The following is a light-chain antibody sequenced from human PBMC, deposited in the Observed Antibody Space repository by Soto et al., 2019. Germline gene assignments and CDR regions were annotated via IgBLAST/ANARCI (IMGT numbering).Light chain of an antibody. Sequence: DIQMTQSPSSLSASVGDRVTITCQASQGISNYLAWYQQKPGKVPKLLIYAASTLQSGVPSRFSGSGSGTDFTLTISSLQPEDVATYYCQKYNSAPRTFRQGTKVEIK. CDR3: QKYNSAPRT. V-gene: IGKV1-27*01. CDR1: QGISNY. J-gene: IGKJ1*01. CDR2: AAS.